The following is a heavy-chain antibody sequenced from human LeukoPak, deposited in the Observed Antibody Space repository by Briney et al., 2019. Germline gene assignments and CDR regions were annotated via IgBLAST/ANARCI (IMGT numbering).Heavy chain of an antibody. D-gene: IGHD7-27*01. CDR3: TRGHWGLQS. J-gene: IGHJ5*02. CDR2: IHHSGNS. Sequence: PSETLSLTCTVSGASVTDYYWSWIRQSPGKGLEWISYIHHSGNSDYNPSLRSRVTTSLDTSKNQFSLNLVSVTAADTAVYYCTRGHWGLQSWSQGTLVTVSS. V-gene: IGHV4-59*02. CDR1: GASVTDYY.